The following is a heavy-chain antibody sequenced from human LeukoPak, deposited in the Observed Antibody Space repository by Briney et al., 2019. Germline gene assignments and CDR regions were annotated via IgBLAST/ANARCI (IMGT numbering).Heavy chain of an antibody. V-gene: IGHV4-39*07. Sequence: PSETLSLTCTVSGGSISSSSYYWGWIRQPPGKGLEWIGSIYHSGSTYYNPSLKSRVTISVDRSKNQFSLKLSSVTAADTAVYYCARPLAYCGGDCSNHDAFDIWGQGTMVTVSS. CDR3: ARPLAYCGGDCSNHDAFDI. CDR2: IYHSGST. J-gene: IGHJ3*02. CDR1: GGSISSSSYY. D-gene: IGHD2-21*01.